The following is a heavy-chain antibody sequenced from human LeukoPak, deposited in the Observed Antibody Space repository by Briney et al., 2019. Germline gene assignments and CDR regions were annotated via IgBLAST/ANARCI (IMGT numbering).Heavy chain of an antibody. V-gene: IGHV4-61*02. Sequence: PSETLSLTCCVSGASITSGSFYWSWLRQSAGKGLEWIGRVYSSGRTNYNPSLESRVTMSVDTSKNQISLKLASVTAADTAVYYCVREGPLSVQVPTAIRGYYYGLDVWGQGTTVTV. J-gene: IGHJ6*02. CDR1: GASITSGSFY. CDR3: VREGPLSVQVPTAIRGYYYGLDV. CDR2: VYSSGRT. D-gene: IGHD2-2*02.